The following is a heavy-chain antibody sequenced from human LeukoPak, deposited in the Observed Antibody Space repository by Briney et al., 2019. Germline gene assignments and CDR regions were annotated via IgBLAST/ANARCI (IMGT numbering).Heavy chain of an antibody. CDR1: GYTFTSYA. J-gene: IGHJ3*02. CDR2: INTNTGNP. CDR3: ARRSGFTTADAFDI. V-gene: IGHV7-4-1*02. Sequence: EASVKVSCKASGYTFTSYAMNWVRQAPGQGLEWMGWINTNTGNPTYAQGFTGRFVFSLDTSVSTAYLQISSLKAEDTAVYYCARRSGFTTADAFDIWGQGTVVTVSS. D-gene: IGHD3-22*01.